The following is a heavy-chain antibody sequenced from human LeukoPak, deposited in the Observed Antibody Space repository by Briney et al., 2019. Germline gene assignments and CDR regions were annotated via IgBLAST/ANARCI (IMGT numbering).Heavy chain of an antibody. CDR3: ASQFWWAAVAGTTLDY. V-gene: IGHV3-74*01. J-gene: IGHJ4*02. Sequence: TGGSLRLSCAASGFTFSSYWMHWVRHAPGKGLVWVSRITSDGSSTSHADSVKGRFSISRDNAKNTLYLQMNSLRAEDTAVYYCASQFWWAAVAGTTLDYWGQGTLVTVSS. CDR1: GFTFSSYW. D-gene: IGHD6-19*01. CDR2: ITSDGSST.